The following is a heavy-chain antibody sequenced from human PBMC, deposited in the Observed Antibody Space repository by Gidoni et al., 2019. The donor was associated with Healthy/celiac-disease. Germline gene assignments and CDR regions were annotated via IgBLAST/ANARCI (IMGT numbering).Heavy chain of an antibody. D-gene: IGHD3-10*01. CDR3: ATLGFGELLYHYYYMDV. V-gene: IGHV3-7*03. CDR2: IKQDGSEK. J-gene: IGHJ6*03. Sequence: EVQLVESGGGLVQPGGSLRLSCAASGFTFSSYCVRWVRQAPGKGLEWVANIKQDGSEKYYVDSVKGRFTISRDNAKNSLYLQMNSLRAEDTAVYYCATLGFGELLYHYYYMDVWGKGTTVTVSS. CDR1: GFTFSSYC.